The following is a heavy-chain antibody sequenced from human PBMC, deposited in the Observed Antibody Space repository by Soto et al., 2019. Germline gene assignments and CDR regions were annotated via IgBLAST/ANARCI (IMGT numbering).Heavy chain of an antibody. CDR3: ARLGYYYYYGVDV. Sequence: SETLSLTCTVSDGSISSYYWSWIRQPPGKGLEWIGYIYYSGSTNYNPSLKSRVTISVDTSKSQFSLKLSSVTAADTAVYYCARLGYYYYYGVDVWGQGXTVTVSS. CDR2: IYYSGST. D-gene: IGHD3-3*01. V-gene: IGHV4-59*01. CDR1: DGSISSYY. J-gene: IGHJ6*02.